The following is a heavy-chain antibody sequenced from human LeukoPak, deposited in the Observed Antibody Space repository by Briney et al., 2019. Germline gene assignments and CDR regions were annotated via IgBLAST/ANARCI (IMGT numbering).Heavy chain of an antibody. D-gene: IGHD5-18*01. CDR1: GGSISSSSYY. Sequence: SETLSLTCTVSGGSISSSSYYWGWIRQPPGKGLEWIGSIYYSGSTNYNPSLKSRVTISVDTSKNQFSLKLSSVTAADTAVYYCARQTGDTAMVQPILYYYYYMDVWGKGTTVTISS. J-gene: IGHJ6*03. V-gene: IGHV4-39*01. CDR3: ARQTGDTAMVQPILYYYYYMDV. CDR2: IYYSGST.